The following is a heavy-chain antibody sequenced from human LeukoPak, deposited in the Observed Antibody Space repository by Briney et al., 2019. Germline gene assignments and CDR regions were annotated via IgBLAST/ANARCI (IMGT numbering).Heavy chain of an antibody. J-gene: IGHJ4*02. Sequence: GGSLRLSCAASGFTFSSYGMHWVRQAPGKGLEWVAFIRYDGSNKYYADSVKGRFTISRDNAKNTLYLQMNSLRAEDTAVYYCARELPEEDIVVVPAAAIDYWGQGTLVTVSS. CDR2: IRYDGSNK. CDR1: GFTFSSYG. V-gene: IGHV3-30*02. CDR3: ARELPEEDIVVVPAAAIDY. D-gene: IGHD2-2*01.